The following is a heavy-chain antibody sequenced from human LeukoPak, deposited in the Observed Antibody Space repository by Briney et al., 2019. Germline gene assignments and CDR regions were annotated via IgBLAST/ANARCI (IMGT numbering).Heavy chain of an antibody. CDR1: GFILSDYN. Sequence: GGSLRLSCAASGFILSDYNMNWVRQAPGKGLEWVSFIAISVTYITYADSVKGRFTISRDNAKNSLYLQMNSLRVEDTAVYYCTRDLSATARAYDYWGQGTLVTVSS. CDR2: IAISVTYI. D-gene: IGHD1-26*01. V-gene: IGHV3-21*01. J-gene: IGHJ4*02. CDR3: TRDLSATARAYDY.